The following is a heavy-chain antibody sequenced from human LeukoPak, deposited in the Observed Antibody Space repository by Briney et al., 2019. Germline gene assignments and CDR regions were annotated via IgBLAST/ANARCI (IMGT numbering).Heavy chain of an antibody. Sequence: PSETLSLTCTVSGGSISSYYWSWIRQPPGKGLEWIGYIYYSGSTNYNPSLKSRVTISVDTSKNQFSLKLSSVTAADTAVYYCARDHRESVYSEVLLDYWGEGTLVTVSS. V-gene: IGHV4-59*01. CDR2: IYYSGST. CDR3: ARDHRESVYSEVLLDY. CDR1: GGSISSYY. D-gene: IGHD5/OR15-5a*01. J-gene: IGHJ4*02.